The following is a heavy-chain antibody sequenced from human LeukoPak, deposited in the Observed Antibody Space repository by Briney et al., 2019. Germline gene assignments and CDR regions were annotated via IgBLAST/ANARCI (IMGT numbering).Heavy chain of an antibody. Sequence: GGSLTLSCAASGFTFNKYYIHWVRQAPGKGLVWVSRVNGVGSEGIYADSVKGRFSIFRDNAKNTVYLQMNRLTAEDTAMYYCVRDWDHYDFDSWGQGTLVTVAS. CDR3: VRDWDHYDFDS. CDR2: VNGVGSEG. D-gene: IGHD3-16*01. CDR1: GFTFNKYY. V-gene: IGHV3-74*01. J-gene: IGHJ5*01.